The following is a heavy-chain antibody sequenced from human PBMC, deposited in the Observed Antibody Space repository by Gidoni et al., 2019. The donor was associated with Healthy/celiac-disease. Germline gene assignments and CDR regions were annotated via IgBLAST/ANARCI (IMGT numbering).Heavy chain of an antibody. CDR2: INPSGGST. Sequence: QVQLVQSGAEVKKPGASVKVSCKASGYTFTSYYMHWVRQAPGQGLEWMGIINPSGGSTSYAQKFQGRVTMTRDTSTSTVYMELSSLRSEDTAVYYCARDRPIERHTVTNIGSDYWGQGTLVTVSS. V-gene: IGHV1-46*01. J-gene: IGHJ4*02. D-gene: IGHD4-4*01. CDR1: GYTFTSYY. CDR3: ARDRPIERHTVTNIGSDY.